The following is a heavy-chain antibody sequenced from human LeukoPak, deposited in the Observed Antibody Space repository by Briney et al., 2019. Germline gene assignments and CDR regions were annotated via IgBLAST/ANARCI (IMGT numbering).Heavy chain of an antibody. CDR3: ARRLGRKFGERFYYYHYMDV. CDR2: INHSGST. V-gene: IGHV4-34*01. CDR1: VFTVCSNY. J-gene: IGHJ6*03. Sequence: PGGSLRLSCAASVFTVCSNYMSWVRQPPGKGLEWIGEINHSGSTKYNSSLKSRVTISVDTSKNQFSLKLSSVTAADTAVYYCARRLGRKFGERFYYYHYMDVWGKGTTVTISS. D-gene: IGHD3-10*01.